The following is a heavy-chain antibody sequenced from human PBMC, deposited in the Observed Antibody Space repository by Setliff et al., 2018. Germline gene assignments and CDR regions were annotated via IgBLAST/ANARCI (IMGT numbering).Heavy chain of an antibody. D-gene: IGHD6-13*01. Sequence: KPSETLSLTCTVSGGSISNYYWSWIRQPAGKGLEWIGRIYTSGSTNYNPSLKSRVTMSVDTSKNQFSLKLSSVTAADTAVYYCARAGGGSSFTAYYYYYYMDVWGKGTTVTVSS. V-gene: IGHV4-4*07. CDR2: IYTSGST. J-gene: IGHJ6*03. CDR1: GGSISNYY. CDR3: ARAGGGSSFTAYYYYYYMDV.